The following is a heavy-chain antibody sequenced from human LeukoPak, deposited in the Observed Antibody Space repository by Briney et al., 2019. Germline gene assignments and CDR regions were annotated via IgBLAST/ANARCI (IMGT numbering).Heavy chain of an antibody. CDR3: ARGTRYSSSWSFDY. D-gene: IGHD6-13*01. Sequence: ASVKVSCKASGYTFTGYYMHWVRQAPGQGLEWMGWINPNSGGTNYAQKFQGWVTMTRDTSISTAYMELSRLRSDDTAVYYCARGTRYSSSWSFDYWGQGTLVTVSS. J-gene: IGHJ4*02. CDR2: INPNSGGT. V-gene: IGHV1-2*04. CDR1: GYTFTGYY.